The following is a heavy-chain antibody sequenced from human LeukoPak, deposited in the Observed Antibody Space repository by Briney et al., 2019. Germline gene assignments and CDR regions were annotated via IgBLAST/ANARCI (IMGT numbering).Heavy chain of an antibody. Sequence: ASVKVSCKASGYTFTNYHIAWVRQAPGQGLEWMGWVSTNDGNTVYAQRLQGRVTMTTDTSTSVAYMELRSLTSDDTAMYYCTRAPPGMTMMTDYWGQGTLVTASS. CDR3: TRAPPGMTMMTDY. V-gene: IGHV1-18*01. CDR2: VSTNDGNT. J-gene: IGHJ4*02. CDR1: GYTFTNYH. D-gene: IGHD3-22*01.